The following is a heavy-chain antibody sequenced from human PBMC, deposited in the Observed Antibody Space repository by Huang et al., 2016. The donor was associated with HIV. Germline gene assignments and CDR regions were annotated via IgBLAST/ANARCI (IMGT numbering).Heavy chain of an antibody. V-gene: IGHV5-51*03. D-gene: IGHD6-13*01. Sequence: EVQLVQSGAEVKKSGESLKISCKGSGYSFSSYWIAWVRQMPGKGLEWMGVIDPGDSDTRYRPAFQGQVTISADKSISTAYLQWSSLKASDTAMYYCARARGNSWSADYYYYYMDVWGKGTTVTVSS. CDR3: ARARGNSWSADYYYYYMDV. CDR2: IDPGDSDT. J-gene: IGHJ6*03. CDR1: GYSFSSYW.